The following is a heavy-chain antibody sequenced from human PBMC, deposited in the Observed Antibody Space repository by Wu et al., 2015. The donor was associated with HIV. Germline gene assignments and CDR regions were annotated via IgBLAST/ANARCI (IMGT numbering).Heavy chain of an antibody. V-gene: IGHV1-18*01. CDR1: YILTSHP. D-gene: IGHD2/OR15-2a*01. CDR2: MNPYNGYI. J-gene: IGHJ2*01. Sequence: LVQSGPEAKRPGASMNVSCKASYILTSHPIGWVRQAPGQRLEWMGWMNPYNGYIKPAQKFQDRITLSTDNSAHTAYMELRSLTSDDTAIYFCARVQFDPKYYTYFDLWGQGTLVTVSS. CDR3: ARVQFDPKYYTYFDL.